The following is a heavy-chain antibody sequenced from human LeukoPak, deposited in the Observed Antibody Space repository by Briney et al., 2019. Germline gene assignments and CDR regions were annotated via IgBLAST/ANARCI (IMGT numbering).Heavy chain of an antibody. Sequence: SGGSLRLSCAASGFSLSGYWMSWVRQAPGKGPEWVANIKEDGSRRYYSESVRGRFTIFRDNSENSLYLQMNSLRAEDTAVYYCATHWRGRWGQGTLVTVSS. CDR3: ATHWRGR. J-gene: IGHJ4*02. CDR2: IKEDGSRR. D-gene: IGHD1-1*01. V-gene: IGHV3-7*05. CDR1: GFSLSGYW.